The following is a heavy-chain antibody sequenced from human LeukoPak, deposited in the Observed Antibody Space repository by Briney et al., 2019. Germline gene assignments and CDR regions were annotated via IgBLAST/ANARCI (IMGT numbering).Heavy chain of an antibody. D-gene: IGHD3-22*01. J-gene: IGHJ6*03. CDR2: FDPEDGET. Sequence: GASVKVSCKVSGYTLTELSMHWVRQAPGKGLEWMGGFDPEDGETIYAQKFQGRVTMTSDMSTSTVYMELSSLRSEDTAVYYCARSSGSYSSLFYMHVWGKGTTVTVSS. CDR1: GYTLTELS. CDR3: ARSSGSYSSLFYMHV. V-gene: IGHV1-24*01.